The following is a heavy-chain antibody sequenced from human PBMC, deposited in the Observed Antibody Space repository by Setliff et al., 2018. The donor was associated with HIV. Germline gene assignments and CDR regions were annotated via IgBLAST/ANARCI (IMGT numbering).Heavy chain of an antibody. CDR2: VYYGGST. V-gene: IGHV4-39*01. CDR1: GDSISSSIYY. D-gene: IGHD3-16*01. CDR3: ARGNFNY. J-gene: IGHJ4*02. Sequence: SETLSLTCAVSGDSISSSIYYWGWIRQPPGKVLEWIGSVYYGGSTYYNPSLKSRVTISVDTSKNQFSLKLSSVTAADTAVYYCARGNFNYWGQGTLVTVSS.